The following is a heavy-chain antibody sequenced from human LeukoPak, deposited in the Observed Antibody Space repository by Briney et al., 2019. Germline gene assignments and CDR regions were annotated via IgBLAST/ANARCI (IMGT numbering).Heavy chain of an antibody. CDR1: GFTVSSNY. CDR3: AREGKWLQLRYFDY. Sequence: GGSLRLSCAASGFTVSSNYMSWVRQAPGKGLEWVSAIHTGGSTYYADSVKGRFTISRDTSNNTLYLQMNSLRADDTAVYYCAREGKWLQLRYFDYWGQGTLVTVSS. CDR2: IHTGGST. D-gene: IGHD5-24*01. V-gene: IGHV3-53*01. J-gene: IGHJ4*02.